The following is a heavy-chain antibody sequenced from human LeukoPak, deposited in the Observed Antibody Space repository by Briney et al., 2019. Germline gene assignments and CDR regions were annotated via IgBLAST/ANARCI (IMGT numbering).Heavy chain of an antibody. Sequence: PSETLSLTCTVSGYSISSGYYWGWIRQPPGKGLEWIGSIYHSGSSLYNPSLKSRVTISVDTSKNQFSLKLSSVTAADTAVYYCARVDTAMVFLDYWGQGTLVTVSS. CDR1: GYSISSGYY. CDR2: IYHSGSS. D-gene: IGHD5-18*01. CDR3: ARVDTAMVFLDY. J-gene: IGHJ4*02. V-gene: IGHV4-38-2*02.